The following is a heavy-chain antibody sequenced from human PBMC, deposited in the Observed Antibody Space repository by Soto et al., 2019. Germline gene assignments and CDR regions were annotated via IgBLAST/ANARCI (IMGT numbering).Heavy chain of an antibody. CDR1: GFTFNTHW. V-gene: IGHV3-74*01. CDR2: IYFDGITT. D-gene: IGHD1-26*01. Sequence: GGSLRPSCRASGFTFNTHWMHWVRQAPGKGLGLVSRIYFDGITTNYADSVKGRVTVSRDNAKNTGYLPVNTLRDEDTAVYYCTRVCAMGVDYWGQGTLVTVSS. J-gene: IGHJ4*02. CDR3: TRVCAMGVDY.